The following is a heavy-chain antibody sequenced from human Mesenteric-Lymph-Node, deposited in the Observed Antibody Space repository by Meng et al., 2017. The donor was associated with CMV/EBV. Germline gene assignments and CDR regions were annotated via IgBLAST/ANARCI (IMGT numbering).Heavy chain of an antibody. Sequence: GESLKISCAVSGIPVRGHSMNWVRQAPGKGLEWVASMTNSDSQIYYADSVKGRFTISRDNAKNSVYLQMNSLRAEDTAVYYCARAPTSYDILTGYFPNGLDVWGQGTTVTVSS. CDR2: MTNSDSQI. CDR3: ARAPTSYDILTGYFPNGLDV. D-gene: IGHD3-9*01. V-gene: IGHV3-21*03. CDR1: GIPVRGHS. J-gene: IGHJ6*02.